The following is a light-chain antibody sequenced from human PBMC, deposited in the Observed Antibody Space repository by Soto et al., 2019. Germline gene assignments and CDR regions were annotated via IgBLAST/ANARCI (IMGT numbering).Light chain of an antibody. Sequence: EIVMTQSPATLSVSPGERVTLSCRASESLSTYLAWYQQKPGQAPRLLIYGASTKATGIPARFSGSGSATDFTVTISSLQSEDFVVSYCQSYNDWPFTFGQGTKLEI. CDR1: ESLSTY. V-gene: IGKV3-15*01. J-gene: IGKJ2*01. CDR3: QSYNDWPFT. CDR2: GAS.